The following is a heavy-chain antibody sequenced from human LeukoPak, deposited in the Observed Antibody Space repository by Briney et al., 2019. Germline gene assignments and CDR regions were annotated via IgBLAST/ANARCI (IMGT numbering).Heavy chain of an antibody. V-gene: IGHV1-8*01. D-gene: IGHD2-15*01. CDR2: MNPNSGNT. Sequence: ASVKVSCKASGYTFTSYDINWVRQATGQGLEWMGWMNPNSGNTGYAQKFQGRVTMTRNTSISTAYMELSRLRSDDTAVYYCARDQDIVVVVAATGAFDIWGQGTMVTVSS. CDR1: GYTFTSYD. J-gene: IGHJ3*02. CDR3: ARDQDIVVVVAATGAFDI.